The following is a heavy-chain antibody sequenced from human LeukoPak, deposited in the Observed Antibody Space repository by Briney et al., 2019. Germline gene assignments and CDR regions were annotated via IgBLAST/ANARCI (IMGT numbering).Heavy chain of an antibody. J-gene: IGHJ6*02. Sequence: GESLKISCKGSGYSFTNYWIGWVRQTPGKGLEWMGIINPDDSEIKYSPSLQGQVTISADKSISTAYLQWSSLKASDTAMYYCTVTTISYYGMDVWGQGTTVTVSS. CDR2: INPDDSEI. D-gene: IGHD5-12*01. CDR3: TVTTISYYGMDV. CDR1: GYSFTNYW. V-gene: IGHV5-51*01.